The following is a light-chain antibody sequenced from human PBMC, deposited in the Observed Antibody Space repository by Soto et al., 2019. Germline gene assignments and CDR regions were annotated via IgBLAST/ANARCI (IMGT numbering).Light chain of an antibody. CDR3: QQYDRSLGLT. V-gene: IGKV3-20*01. J-gene: IGKJ4*01. CDR2: GAS. CDR1: QSVSSSY. Sequence: EIVLTQSPGTLSLSPGERATLSCRASQSVSSSYLAWYQQKPGQAPRLLIYGASSRATGIPDRFSGSGSGTDFTLTISRLVPEDFAVYYCQQYDRSLGLTFGGGTKVEIK.